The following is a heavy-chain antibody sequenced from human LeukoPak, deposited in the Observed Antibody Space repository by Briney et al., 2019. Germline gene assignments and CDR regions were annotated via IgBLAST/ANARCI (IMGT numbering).Heavy chain of an antibody. V-gene: IGHV3-66*01. Sequence: PGGSLRLSCAASGFTVSDNYMNWVRQAPGKGLEWVSIIYCGAGTFYADSVKGRFTISRDNSKHTLYLQMNSLRAEDTAVYYCESGPSKRRLEYWGQGTLVTVSS. CDR3: ESGPSKRRLEY. CDR2: IYCGAGT. J-gene: IGHJ4*02. CDR1: GFTVSDNY. D-gene: IGHD3-3*01.